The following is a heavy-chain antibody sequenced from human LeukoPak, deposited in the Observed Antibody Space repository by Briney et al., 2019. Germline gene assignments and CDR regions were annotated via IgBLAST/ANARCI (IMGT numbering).Heavy chain of an antibody. V-gene: IGHV3-74*01. D-gene: IGHD4-23*01. CDR1: GFTFSSYW. CDR3: ARDDGGSSPFDY. J-gene: IGHJ4*02. CDR2: INTDGSST. Sequence: GGSLRLSCAASGFTFSSYWMHWVRQAPGKGLVWVSRINTDGSSTSYADSVKGRFTISRDNAKNTLYLQMNSLRAEDTAVYYCARDDGGSSPFDYWGQGTLVTVSS.